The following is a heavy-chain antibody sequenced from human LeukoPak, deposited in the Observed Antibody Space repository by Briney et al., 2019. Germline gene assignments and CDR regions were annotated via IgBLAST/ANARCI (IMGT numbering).Heavy chain of an antibody. V-gene: IGHV3-7*01. CDR2: IKQDGSEK. CDR1: GFTFSDHY. D-gene: IGHD3-22*01. J-gene: IGHJ4*02. CDR3: ARRYYYDSSGYYY. Sequence: GGSLRLSCAASGFTFSDHYMDWVRQAPGKGLEWVANIKQDGSEKYYVDSVKGRFTISRDNAKNSLYLQMNSLRAEDTAVYYCARRYYYDSSGYYYWGQGTLVTVSS.